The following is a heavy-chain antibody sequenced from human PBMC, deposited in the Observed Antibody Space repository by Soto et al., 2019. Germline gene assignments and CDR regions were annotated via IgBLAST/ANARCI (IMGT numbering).Heavy chain of an antibody. Sequence: PSETLSLTCSVSGGSISSYYWSWIRQPPGKGLEWIWYIYYGGNTNYNPSLKSRVTISVDTSKNQFSLKLSSVTAADTAVYFCARRYGYGTFDIWGQGTMVTVSS. V-gene: IGHV4-59*01. CDR1: GGSISSYY. J-gene: IGHJ3*02. CDR2: IYYGGNT. D-gene: IGHD5-18*01. CDR3: ARRYGYGTFDI.